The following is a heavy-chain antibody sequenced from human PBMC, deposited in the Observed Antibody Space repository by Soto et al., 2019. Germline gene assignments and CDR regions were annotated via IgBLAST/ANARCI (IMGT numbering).Heavy chain of an antibody. V-gene: IGHV1-3*01. J-gene: IGHJ6*02. D-gene: IGHD3-3*01. Sequence: ASVKVSCKASGYTFTSYAMHWVRQAPGQRLEWMGWINAGNGNTKYSQKFQGRVTITRDTSASTAYMELSSLRSEDTAVYYCAREVWSGYYMYYYYGMDVWGQGTTVTVSS. CDR3: AREVWSGYYMYYYYGMDV. CDR2: INAGNGNT. CDR1: GYTFTSYA.